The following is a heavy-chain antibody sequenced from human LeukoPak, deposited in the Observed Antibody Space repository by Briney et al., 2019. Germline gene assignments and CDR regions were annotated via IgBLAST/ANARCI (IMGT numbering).Heavy chain of an antibody. Sequence: TGGSLRLSCAASGFTFSSYEMNWVRQAPGKGLERVSYISSSGSALYYADSVKGRFTISRDNAKNSLYLQMNSLRAEDTAVYYCARDLAFDYWGQGTLVTVSS. CDR2: ISSSGSAL. D-gene: IGHD3-16*01. CDR3: ARDLAFDY. CDR1: GFTFSSYE. J-gene: IGHJ4*02. V-gene: IGHV3-48*03.